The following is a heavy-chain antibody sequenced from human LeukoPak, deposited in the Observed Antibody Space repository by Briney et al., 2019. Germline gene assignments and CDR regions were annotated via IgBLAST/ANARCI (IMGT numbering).Heavy chain of an antibody. D-gene: IGHD7-27*01. V-gene: IGHV1-8*01. CDR2: MNPNSGNT. J-gene: IGHJ3*02. Sequence: ASVQVSCNASGYTFTTYDINWVRPATGQGLEWMGWMNPNSGNTGYAQKFQGRVTMTRSTSISTAYMELSSLRSEDTAVYYCARVLAGGAFDIWGQGTMVTASS. CDR3: ARVLAGGAFDI. CDR1: GYTFTTYD.